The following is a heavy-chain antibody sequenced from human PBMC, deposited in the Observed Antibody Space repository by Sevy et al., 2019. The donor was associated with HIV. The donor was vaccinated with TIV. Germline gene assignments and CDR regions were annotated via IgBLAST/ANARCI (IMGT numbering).Heavy chain of an antibody. CDR2: IRRNSHEPYGGTT. D-gene: IGHD5-12*01. CDR1: GFTFGDYV. V-gene: IGHV3-49*03. J-gene: IGHJ4*02. Sequence: GGSLRLSCTSSGFTFGDYVMSWFRQAPGKGLEWVAFIRRNSHEPYGGTTEYAASVKGRFTISRDDSKSIAYLQMNSLKTEDTAVYYCTRPLATADTPEYFFDYWGQGILVTVSS. CDR3: TRPLATADTPEYFFDY.